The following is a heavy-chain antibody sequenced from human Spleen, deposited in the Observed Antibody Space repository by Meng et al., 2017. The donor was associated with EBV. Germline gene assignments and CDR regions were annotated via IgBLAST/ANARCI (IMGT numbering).Heavy chain of an antibody. J-gene: IGHJ4*02. CDR3: AGGLRYSDY. CDR2: ISGSGTTM. V-gene: IGHV3-11*01. D-gene: IGHD3-16*01. Sequence: QVQLGGAGGGVVQPGGSLRLSCAASGFTFSSYPLTWISQAPGKGLEWISYISGSGTTMYYADSVKCRFTISRDSANKSLYLQMNSLRAEDTAIYYCAGGLRYSDYWGQGTLVTVSS. CDR1: GFTFSSYP.